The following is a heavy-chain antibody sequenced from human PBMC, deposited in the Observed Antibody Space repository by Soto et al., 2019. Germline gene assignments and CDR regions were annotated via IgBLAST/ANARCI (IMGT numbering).Heavy chain of an antibody. Sequence: GGSLRLSCAASGFTFSSYWMHWVRQAPGKGLVWVSRINSDGSSTSYADSVKGRFTISRDNAKNTLYLQMNSLRAEDTAVYYCASGKSTWIQLWLRVRDYYYYGMDVWGQGTTVTVSS. CDR3: ASGKSTWIQLWLRVRDYYYYGMDV. CDR2: INSDGSST. CDR1: GFTFSSYW. J-gene: IGHJ6*02. D-gene: IGHD5-18*01. V-gene: IGHV3-74*01.